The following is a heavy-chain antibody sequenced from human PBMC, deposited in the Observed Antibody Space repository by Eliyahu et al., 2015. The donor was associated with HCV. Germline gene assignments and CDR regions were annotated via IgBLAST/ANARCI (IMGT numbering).Heavy chain of an antibody. D-gene: IGHD4-23*01. Sequence: QVQLQESGPGLVKPSETLSLTCTVSGGSMSNYYWTWIRQSPGKGLEWIGYIYYSGTTNYNPSLKSRVTISVDRSKNQFSLNLRSVTAADTAVYYCVRELYGGNWYFDLWGRGTLVTVSS. CDR1: GGSMSNYY. V-gene: IGHV4-59*01. J-gene: IGHJ2*01. CDR2: IYYSGTT. CDR3: VRELYGGNWYFDL.